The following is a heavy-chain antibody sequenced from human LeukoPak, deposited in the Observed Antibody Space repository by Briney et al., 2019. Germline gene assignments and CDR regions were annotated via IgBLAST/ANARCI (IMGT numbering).Heavy chain of an antibody. D-gene: IGHD2/OR15-2a*01. CDR2: INPDDKSA. Sequence: GGSLRLSCAASGFTVSSNYMGWVRQAPGKGLEWVSRINPDDKSASYADSVKGRFTIARDDARKTLYLQMNSLRAEDTAVYYCLTIVETTFDAFDIWGQGTMVTVSS. J-gene: IGHJ3*02. CDR3: LTIVETTFDAFDI. CDR1: GFTVSSNY. V-gene: IGHV3-74*01.